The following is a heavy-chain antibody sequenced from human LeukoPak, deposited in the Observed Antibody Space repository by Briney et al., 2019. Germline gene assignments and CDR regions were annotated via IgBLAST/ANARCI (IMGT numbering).Heavy chain of an antibody. V-gene: IGHV1-8*02. CDR3: AIGPGRYYYDSSGYYYEDDY. CDR2: MNPNSGNT. D-gene: IGHD3-22*01. CDR1: GYTFTSYD. J-gene: IGHJ4*02. Sequence: ASVKVSCKASGYTFTSYDINWVRQATGQGLEWMGWMNPNSGNTGYAQKFQGRVTMTRNTSISTAYMELSSLRSEDTAVYYCAIGPGRYYYDSSGYYYEDDYWGQGTLVTVSS.